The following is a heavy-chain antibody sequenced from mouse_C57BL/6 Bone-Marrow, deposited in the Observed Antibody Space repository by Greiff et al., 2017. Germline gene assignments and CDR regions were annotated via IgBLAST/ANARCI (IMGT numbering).Heavy chain of an antibody. CDR1: GFNIKDYY. CDR2: IDPEDGET. V-gene: IGHV14-2*01. CDR3: ARVYYDYLYYYAMDY. D-gene: IGHD2-4*01. Sequence: VQLQQSGAELVKPGASVKLSCTASGFNIKDYYMHWVKQRTEQGLEWIGRIDPEDGETKYAPKVQGQATITADTSSNTAYLQLSSLTSEDTDIYYCARVYYDYLYYYAMDYWGQGTSVTVSS. J-gene: IGHJ4*01.